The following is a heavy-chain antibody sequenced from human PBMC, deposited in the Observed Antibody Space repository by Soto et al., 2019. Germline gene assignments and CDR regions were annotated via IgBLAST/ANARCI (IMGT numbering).Heavy chain of an antibody. V-gene: IGHV4-39*07. CDR2: INHSGST. D-gene: IGHD4-17*01. Sequence: SETLSLTCTVTGDSISSRSYYWGWIRQPPGKGLEWIGEINHSGSTNYNPSLKSRVTISVDTSKNQFSLKLSSVTAADTAVYYCARQVSTFKTTVTTGGIDYWGQGTLVTVSS. CDR1: GDSISSRSYY. CDR3: ARQVSTFKTTVTTGGIDY. J-gene: IGHJ4*02.